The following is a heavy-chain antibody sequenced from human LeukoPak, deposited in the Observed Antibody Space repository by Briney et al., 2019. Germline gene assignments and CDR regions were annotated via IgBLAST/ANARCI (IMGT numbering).Heavy chain of an antibody. CDR2: IYYSGST. V-gene: IGHV4-39*07. Sequence: SETLSLTCTVSGGSISSSSYYWGWIRQPPGKGLEWIGSIYYSGSTYYNPSLRSRVTISVDTSKNQFSLKLSSVTAADTAVYYCARINYYGSGSYQNWFDPWGQGTLVTVSS. CDR1: GGSISSSSYY. CDR3: ARINYYGSGSYQNWFDP. J-gene: IGHJ5*02. D-gene: IGHD3-10*01.